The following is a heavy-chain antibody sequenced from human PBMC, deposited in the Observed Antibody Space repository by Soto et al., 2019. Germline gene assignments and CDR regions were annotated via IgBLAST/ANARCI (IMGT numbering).Heavy chain of an antibody. Sequence: QLLESGGALVQPGGSLRLSCTASGFTFSNFSMSWVRQAPGGGPEWVSGISNSGGTTYYADSVKGRFTISRDHSTNTLSLQMNNLRVDDTAIYYCAKDPNCDYVGGFEMSGQGTQVIVSS. CDR1: GFTFSNFS. J-gene: IGHJ3*02. D-gene: IGHD3-10*02. V-gene: IGHV3-23*01. CDR2: ISNSGGTT. CDR3: AKDPNCDYVGGFEM.